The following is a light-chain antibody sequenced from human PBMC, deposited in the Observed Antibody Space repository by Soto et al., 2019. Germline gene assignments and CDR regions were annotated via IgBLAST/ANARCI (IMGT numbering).Light chain of an antibody. J-gene: IGKJ4*01. CDR1: RDIRKY. CDR2: DAS. CDR3: QQYHTLVS. Sequence: DIQMTQSPSSLSASVGDRVTITCQASRDIRKYLNWYQQKPGKAPKLLIYDASNLETGVTSRFSGSGSGTHFTFTISSLQSEDIATYYCQQYHTLVSFGGGTKVEFK. V-gene: IGKV1-33*01.